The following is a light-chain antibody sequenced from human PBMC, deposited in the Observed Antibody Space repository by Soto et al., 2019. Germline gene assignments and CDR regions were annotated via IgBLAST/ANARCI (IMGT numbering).Light chain of an antibody. Sequence: DIQMPQSPSSLSASVGDRVTISCRTSQTVSTYLNWYQHKPGRGPTLLIYAASSLQSGVPSRFSGSGSGTDFTLTIGSLQPEDFATYYCQQTSSSPWTFGQGTKVGIK. CDR2: AAS. CDR3: QQTSSSPWT. V-gene: IGKV1-39*01. J-gene: IGKJ1*01. CDR1: QTVSTY.